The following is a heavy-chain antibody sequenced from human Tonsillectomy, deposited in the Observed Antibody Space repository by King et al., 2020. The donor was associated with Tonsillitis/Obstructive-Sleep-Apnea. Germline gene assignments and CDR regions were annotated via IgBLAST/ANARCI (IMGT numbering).Heavy chain of an antibody. J-gene: IGHJ4*02. D-gene: IGHD2-2*01. CDR2: IYPGDSNP. Sequence: QLVQSGAEVKKTGESLKMYCKGSGYSFASYWIGWVRQMPGKGLEWMGIIYPGDSNPIYSPSFQGQVTISADKSTNTAYLQWSSLKASDTAMYYCARQLLQYQPFDYWGQGTLVTVSS. V-gene: IGHV5-51*01. CDR1: GYSFASYW. CDR3: ARQLLQYQPFDY.